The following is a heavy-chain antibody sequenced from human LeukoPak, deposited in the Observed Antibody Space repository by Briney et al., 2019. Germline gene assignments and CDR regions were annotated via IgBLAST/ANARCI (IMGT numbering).Heavy chain of an antibody. V-gene: IGHV4-59*01. Sequence: MPSETLSLTCSVSGGSISSYYWSWIRQPPGKGLEYIGYIYYSGSTNYNPSLKSRVTISVDTSKDQFSLNLTSVTAADTAVYYCARLKCISTTCLSRYVMDVWGQGTTVTVSS. CDR1: GGSISSYY. CDR2: IYYSGST. D-gene: IGHD2-2*01. CDR3: ARLKCISTTCLSRYVMDV. J-gene: IGHJ6*02.